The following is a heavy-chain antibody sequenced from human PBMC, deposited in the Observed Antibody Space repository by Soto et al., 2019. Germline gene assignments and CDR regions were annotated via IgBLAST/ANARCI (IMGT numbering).Heavy chain of an antibody. V-gene: IGHV4-59*01. CDR3: ARGGYGFGELLYPFSY. Sequence: QVQLQESGPGLVKPSETLSLTCTVSGGSISSYYWSWIRQPPGKGLEWIGYIYYSGSTNYNPSLKSRVTISVDTSKNRFSLKLSSVTAADTAVYYCARGGYGFGELLYPFSYWGQGTLVTVSS. D-gene: IGHD3-10*01. J-gene: IGHJ4*02. CDR2: IYYSGST. CDR1: GGSISSYY.